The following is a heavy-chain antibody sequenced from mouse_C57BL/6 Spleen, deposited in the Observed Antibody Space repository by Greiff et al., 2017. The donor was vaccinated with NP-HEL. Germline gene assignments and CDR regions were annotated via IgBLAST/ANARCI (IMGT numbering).Heavy chain of an antibody. CDR1: GYTFTDYY. V-gene: IGHV1-76*01. Sequence: QVQLQQSGAELVRPGASVKLSCKASGYTFTDYYINWVKQRPGQGLEWIARIYPGSGNTYYNEKFKGKATLTAEKSSSTAYMQLSSLTSEDSAVYFCARSGDYDGNCAMDYWGQGTSVTVSS. CDR2: IYPGSGNT. J-gene: IGHJ4*01. CDR3: ARSGDYDGNCAMDY. D-gene: IGHD2-4*01.